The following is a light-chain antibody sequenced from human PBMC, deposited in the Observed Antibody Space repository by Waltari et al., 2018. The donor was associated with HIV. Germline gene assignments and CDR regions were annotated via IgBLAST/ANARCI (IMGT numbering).Light chain of an antibody. CDR3: QSYDTSLSAWV. CDR1: SSNDAAGSD. J-gene: IGLJ2*01. V-gene: IGLV1-40*03. CDR2: QNK. Sequence: QSVLTHPPPKSGAPGQRITDSCSGTSSNDAAGSDVNCYQQLPGTAPKRLLYQNKNRPSGVPDRFSASKSDASASLAITGLQAADEGDYFCQSYDTSLSAWVFGGGTRLTVL.